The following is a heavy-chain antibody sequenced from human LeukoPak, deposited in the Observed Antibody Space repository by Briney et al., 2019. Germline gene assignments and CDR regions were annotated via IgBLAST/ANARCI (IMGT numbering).Heavy chain of an antibody. Sequence: TSETLSLTCTVSGGSISSYYWSWIRQPPGKGLEWIGYIYYSGSTNYNPSLKSRVTMSVDTSKNQFSLELKSVTAGDTAVYYCARILPDGHIPDAFNTWGQGTVVTVSS. CDR2: IYYSGST. D-gene: IGHD2-21*01. CDR1: GGSISSYY. CDR3: ARILPDGHIPDAFNT. J-gene: IGHJ3*02. V-gene: IGHV4-59*12.